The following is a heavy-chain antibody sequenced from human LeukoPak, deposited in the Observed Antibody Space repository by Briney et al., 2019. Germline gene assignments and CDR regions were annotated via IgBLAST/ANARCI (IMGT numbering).Heavy chain of an antibody. V-gene: IGHV5-51*01. CDR3: ALITMVRGIWFDP. CDR1: GYSFTSYW. CDR2: IYPGDSDT. J-gene: IGHJ5*02. Sequence: GESLKISCKGSGYSFTSYWIGWVRQMPGKGLEWMGIIYPGDSDTRYSPSFQGQVTISADKSTSTAYLQWSSLKASDTAMYYCALITMVRGIWFDPWGQGTLVTVSS. D-gene: IGHD3-10*01.